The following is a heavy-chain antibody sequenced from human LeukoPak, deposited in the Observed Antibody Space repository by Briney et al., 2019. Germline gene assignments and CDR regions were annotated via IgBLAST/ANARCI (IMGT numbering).Heavy chain of an antibody. CDR2: IKQDASEK. D-gene: IGHD3-10*01. J-gene: IGHJ4*02. Sequence: GSLRLSCAASGFTFSTFWMTWVRQAPGKGLEWVANIKQDASEKYYVDSVKGRFTISRDNAKNSLYLQMNSLRAEDTAVYYCGRAAPYYYGSGSYIYYFDYWGQGTLVTVSS. CDR3: GRAAPYYYGSGSYIYYFDY. V-gene: IGHV3-7*01. CDR1: GFTFSTFW.